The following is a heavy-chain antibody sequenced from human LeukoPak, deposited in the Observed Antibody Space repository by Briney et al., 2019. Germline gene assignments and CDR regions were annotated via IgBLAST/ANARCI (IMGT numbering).Heavy chain of an antibody. J-gene: IGHJ4*02. CDR1: GYTFTGYY. D-gene: IGHD2-2*02. CDR3: AREGGLHCSSTSCYRYYFDY. CDR2: INPNSGGT. Sequence: ASVKVSCKASGYTFTGYYMHWVRQAPGQGLEWMGWINPNSGGTNYAQKFQGRVTMTRDTSISTAYMELSRLRSDDTAVYYCAREGGLHCSSTSCYRYYFDYWGQGTLVTVSS. V-gene: IGHV1-2*02.